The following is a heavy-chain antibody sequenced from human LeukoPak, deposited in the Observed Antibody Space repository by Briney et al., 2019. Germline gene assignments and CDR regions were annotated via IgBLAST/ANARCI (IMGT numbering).Heavy chain of an antibody. D-gene: IGHD6-13*01. Sequence: SQTLSLTCAISGDSVSSNSAAWNWIRQSPSRGLEWLGRTYYRSKWYNDYAVSVKSRITINPDTSKNQFSLQLNSVTPEDTAVYYCARDRISSWYWIQRYLDYWGQETLATVSP. CDR1: GDSVSSNSAA. CDR2: TYYRSKWYN. CDR3: ARDRISSWYWIQRYLDY. J-gene: IGHJ4*02. V-gene: IGHV6-1*01.